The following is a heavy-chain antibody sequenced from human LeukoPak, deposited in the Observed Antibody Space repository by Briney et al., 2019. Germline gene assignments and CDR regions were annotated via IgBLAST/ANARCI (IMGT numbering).Heavy chain of an antibody. V-gene: IGHV3-21*01. D-gene: IGHD1-14*01. CDR3: ARVPTWTTVGY. CDR1: GFTFSSYS. J-gene: IGHJ4*02. CDR2: ISSSSSYI. Sequence: GGSLRLSCAASGFTFSSYSMNWVRQALGKGLEWVSSISSSSSYIYYADSVKGRFTISRDNAKNSLYLQMNSLRAEDTAVYYCARVPTWTTVGYWGQGTLVTVSS.